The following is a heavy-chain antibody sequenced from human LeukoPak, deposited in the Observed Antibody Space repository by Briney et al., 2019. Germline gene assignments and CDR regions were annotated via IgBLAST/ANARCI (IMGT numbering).Heavy chain of an antibody. D-gene: IGHD1-26*01. V-gene: IGHV3-11*01. CDR2: ISSSGSTT. J-gene: IGHJ4*02. Sequence: GGSLRLSCAASGFTFSDYYMSWIRQPPGKGLEWVSYISSSGSTTYYAAAVKGRFTISRHNAKNSLYLQMNSLRADDTAVYYWGRKGGGNYRYLDCWAGGPLAAASS. CDR3: GRKGGGNYRYLDC. CDR1: GFTFSDYY.